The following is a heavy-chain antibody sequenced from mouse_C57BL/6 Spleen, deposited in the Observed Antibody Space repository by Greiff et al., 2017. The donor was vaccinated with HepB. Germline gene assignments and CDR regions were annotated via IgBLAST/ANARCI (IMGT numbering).Heavy chain of an antibody. J-gene: IGHJ4*01. V-gene: IGHV1-53*01. D-gene: IGHD2-1*01. CDR2: INPSNGGT. Sequence: QVQLQQPGTELVKPGASVKLSCKASGYTFTSYWMHWVKQRPGQGLEWIGNINPSNGGTNYNEKFKSKATLTVDKSSSTAYMQLSSLTSEDSAVYYCASPPLFCYGNYYAMDCWGQGTSVTVSS. CDR3: ASPPLFCYGNYYAMDC. CDR1: GYTFTSYW.